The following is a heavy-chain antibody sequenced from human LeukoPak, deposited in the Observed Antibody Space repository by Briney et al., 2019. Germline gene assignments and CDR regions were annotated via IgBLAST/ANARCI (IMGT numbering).Heavy chain of an antibody. J-gene: IGHJ5*02. CDR1: GGSFSGYY. Sequence: SETLSLTCAVYGGSFSGYYWSWIRQSPGKGLEWIGEINHSGSTNNNPSLKSRVSISVEMSKNQFSLKLSSVTAADTAVYYRARGVRRSYYVHNWFDPWGQGTLVTVSS. CDR2: INHSGST. D-gene: IGHD1-26*01. CDR3: ARGVRRSYYVHNWFDP. V-gene: IGHV4-34*01.